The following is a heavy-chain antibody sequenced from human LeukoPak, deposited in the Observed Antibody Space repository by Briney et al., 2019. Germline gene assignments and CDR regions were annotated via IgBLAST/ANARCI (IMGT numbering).Heavy chain of an antibody. D-gene: IGHD2-21*02. Sequence: SETLSLTCAVYGGSFSGYYWSWIRQPPGKGLEWIGEINHSGSTNYNPSLKSRVTISVDTSKNQFSLKLSSVTAADTAVYYCARVVDSPYCGGDCHTMDYWGQGTLVTVSS. CDR2: INHSGST. CDR3: ARVVDSPYCGGDCHTMDY. V-gene: IGHV4-34*01. CDR1: GGSFSGYY. J-gene: IGHJ4*02.